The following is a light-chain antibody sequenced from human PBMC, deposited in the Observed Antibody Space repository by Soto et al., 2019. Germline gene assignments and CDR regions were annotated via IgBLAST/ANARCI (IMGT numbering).Light chain of an antibody. CDR3: QQYENLPT. CDR2: DAS. J-gene: IGKJ5*01. Sequence: DIQMTQSPSSLSSSVGDTFAITCRASQSIGKHLNWYQQKPGRAPKLLIYDASNLEAGVPSRFRGSGSGTDFTFTISRLQPEDIATYYCQQYENLPTFGQGTRLEI. V-gene: IGKV1-33*01. CDR1: QSIGKH.